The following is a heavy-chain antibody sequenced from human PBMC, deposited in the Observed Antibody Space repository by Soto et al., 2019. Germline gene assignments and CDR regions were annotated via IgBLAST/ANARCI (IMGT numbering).Heavy chain of an antibody. Sequence: SETLSLTCAVYGGSFSGYYWSWIRQPPGKGLEWIGEINHSGSTNYNPSLKSRVTISVDTSKNQFSLKLSSVTAADTAVYYCARVYCSGGSCYFVDYWGQGALVTVSS. CDR1: GGSFSGYY. CDR3: ARVYCSGGSCYFVDY. J-gene: IGHJ4*02. D-gene: IGHD2-15*01. CDR2: INHSGST. V-gene: IGHV4-34*01.